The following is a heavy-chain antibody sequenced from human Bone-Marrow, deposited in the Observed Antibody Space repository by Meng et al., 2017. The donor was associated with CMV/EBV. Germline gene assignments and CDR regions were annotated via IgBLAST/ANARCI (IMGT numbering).Heavy chain of an antibody. CDR2: ISSSSSYI. CDR3: ARDSSFLEWLYDY. D-gene: IGHD3-3*02. Sequence: ASGFTFSSYSMNWVRQAPGKGLEWVSSISSSSSYIYYADSVKGRFTISRDNAKNSLYLQMNSLRAEDTAVYYCARDSSFLEWLYDYWGQGTLVTVSS. V-gene: IGHV3-21*01. CDR1: GFTFSSYS. J-gene: IGHJ4*02.